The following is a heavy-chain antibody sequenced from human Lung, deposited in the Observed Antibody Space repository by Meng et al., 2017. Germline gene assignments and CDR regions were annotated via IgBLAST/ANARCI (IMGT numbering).Heavy chain of an antibody. Sequence: LGESGCASVNSGVSLTLFCSAYGFTFSSYTMNWVRQAPGKGLEWVSSISSSSNYIYYADSVKGRFTISRDDAKNSLYLQMNSLRAEDTAVYYCARHGTFGAPGTANWFDPWGQGTLVTVSS. V-gene: IGHV3-21*01. CDR2: ISSSSNYI. CDR3: ARHGTFGAPGTANWFDP. J-gene: IGHJ5*02. CDR1: GFTFSSYT. D-gene: IGHD6-13*01.